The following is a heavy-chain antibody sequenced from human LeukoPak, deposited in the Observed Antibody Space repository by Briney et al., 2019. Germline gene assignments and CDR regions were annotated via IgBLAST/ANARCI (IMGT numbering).Heavy chain of an antibody. Sequence: ASVKVSCKASGYTFTSYGISWVRQAPGQGLEWMGWISAYNGNTNYAQKLQGRVTMTTDTSTSTAYMELRSLRSDDTAVYYCARDADYGDYVNYYYYYMDVWGEGTTVTVSS. D-gene: IGHD4-17*01. CDR3: ARDADYGDYVNYYYYYMDV. CDR1: GYTFTSYG. J-gene: IGHJ6*03. CDR2: ISAYNGNT. V-gene: IGHV1-18*01.